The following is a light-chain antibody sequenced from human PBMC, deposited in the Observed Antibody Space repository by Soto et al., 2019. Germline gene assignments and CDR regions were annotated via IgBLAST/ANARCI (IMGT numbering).Light chain of an antibody. Sequence: QSVLTQPPSASGTPGQRVTISCSGSSSNIGSNTVNWYQQLPGTAPKLLIYSNNQRPSGVPDRFSGSKSGTSASLAISGLQSEDEADYYCSSYTGTSTLVFGGGTKVTVL. CDR3: SSYTGTSTLV. J-gene: IGLJ3*02. CDR1: SSNIGSNT. V-gene: IGLV1-44*01. CDR2: SNN.